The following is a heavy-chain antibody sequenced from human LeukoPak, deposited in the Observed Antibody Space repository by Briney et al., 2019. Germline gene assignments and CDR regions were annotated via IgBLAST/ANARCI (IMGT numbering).Heavy chain of an antibody. Sequence: SETLSLTCTVSGGSISSYYWSWIRQPPGKGLEWIGYIYYSGSTNYNPSLKSRVTISVDTSKNQFSLKLSSVTAADTAVYYCARGGVVPAAIGRYNWFDPWGQGTLVTVSS. CDR3: ARGGVVPAAIGRYNWFDP. CDR1: GGSISSYY. CDR2: IYYSGST. D-gene: IGHD2-2*02. V-gene: IGHV4-59*01. J-gene: IGHJ5*02.